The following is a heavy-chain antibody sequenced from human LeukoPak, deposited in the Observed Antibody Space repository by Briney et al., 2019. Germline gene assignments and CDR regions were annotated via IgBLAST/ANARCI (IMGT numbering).Heavy chain of an antibody. Sequence: APVTVSCKASGYTFTSCDINWVRQATGQGLEWMGWMNPNSGNTGYGQSFQGRITMTRDISIGTAYMELSNLTSEDTAIYYCTRGSSGRRDNWGQGTLLTVSA. J-gene: IGHJ4*02. CDR1: GYTFTSCD. CDR2: MNPNSGNT. CDR3: TRGSSGRRDN. V-gene: IGHV1-8*01. D-gene: IGHD6-19*01.